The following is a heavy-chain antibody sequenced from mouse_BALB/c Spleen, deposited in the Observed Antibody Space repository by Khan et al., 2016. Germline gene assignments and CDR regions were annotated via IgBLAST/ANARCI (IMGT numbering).Heavy chain of an antibody. CDR3: ARYDYAMDY. J-gene: IGHJ4*01. Sequence: VQLKQSGPELVKPGDSVKMSCKASGYTFTSYVRHWVKQKPGQGLEWMGYINPYNDGTKYNEKFKGKATLTPDKSSSTAYMELSSLTSENSAVYYCARYDYAMDYWGQGTSLTVSS. D-gene: IGHD2-14*01. V-gene: IGHV1S136*01. CDR2: INPYNDGT. CDR1: GYTFTSYV.